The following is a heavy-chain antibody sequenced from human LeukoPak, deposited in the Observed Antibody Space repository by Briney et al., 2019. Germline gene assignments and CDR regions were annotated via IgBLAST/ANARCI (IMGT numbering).Heavy chain of an antibody. D-gene: IGHD3-10*01. CDR2: IDPNGGST. CDR1: AYTFNAYL. V-gene: IGHV1-46*02. CDR3: ARDLGLRGVTNWFDP. Sequence: GASVKVSCKASAYTFNAYLIHWVRQAPGQGLEWMGLIDPNGGSTGYAQRFQGRVTVTRDTSTSTVYMELSSLRSEDTAVYYCARDLGLRGVTNWFDPWGQGTLVTVSS. J-gene: IGHJ5*02.